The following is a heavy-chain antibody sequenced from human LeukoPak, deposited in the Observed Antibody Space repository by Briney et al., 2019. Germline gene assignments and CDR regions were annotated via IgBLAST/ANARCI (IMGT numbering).Heavy chain of an antibody. CDR3: AKNWNYAPFDY. V-gene: IGHV4-39*05. CDR2: IYYSGST. Sequence: SETPSLTCTVSGGSISSSSYYWGWIRQPPGKGLEWIGSIYYSGSTYYNPSLKSRVTISVDTSKKQFSLKLSSVTAADTAVYYCAKNWNYAPFDYWGQGTLVTVSS. D-gene: IGHD1-7*01. CDR1: GGSISSSSYY. J-gene: IGHJ4*02.